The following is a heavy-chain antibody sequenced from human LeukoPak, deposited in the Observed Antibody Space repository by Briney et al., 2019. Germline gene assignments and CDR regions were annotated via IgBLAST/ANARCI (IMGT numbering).Heavy chain of an antibody. CDR1: GFTVSSNY. Sequence: PGGSLRLSCAASGFTVSSNYMSWVRQAPGKGLEWVSVIHSGGSTYYADSVKGRFTISRDNSKNTLYLQMNSLRAEDTAVYYCASRNPVGYCSGGSCGRGLTDYWGQGTLVTVSS. J-gene: IGHJ4*02. CDR3: ASRNPVGYCSGGSCGRGLTDY. D-gene: IGHD2-15*01. CDR2: IHSGGST. V-gene: IGHV3-53*01.